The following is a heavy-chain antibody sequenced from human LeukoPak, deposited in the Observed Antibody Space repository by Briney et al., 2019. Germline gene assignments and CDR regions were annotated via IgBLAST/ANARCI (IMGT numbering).Heavy chain of an antibody. J-gene: IGHJ4*02. D-gene: IGHD4-17*01. V-gene: IGHV4-34*01. CDR3: ARARVTTVTTGSPFDY. CDR2: INHSGST. CDR1: GGSFSGYY. Sequence: AETLSLTCAVYGGSFSGYYWSWIRQPPGKGLEWIGEINHSGSTKYNPSLKSRVTISVDTSKTRFSLKLSSVTAADTAVYYCARARVTTVTTGSPFDYWGQGTLVTVSS.